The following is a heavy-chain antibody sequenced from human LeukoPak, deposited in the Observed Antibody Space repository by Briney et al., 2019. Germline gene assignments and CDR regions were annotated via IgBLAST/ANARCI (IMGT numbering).Heavy chain of an antibody. Sequence: PGGSLRLSCAASGFTFSSYGMHWVRQAPGKGLEWVAVISYDGSNKYYADSVKGRITISRDNSKNTLYLQMNSLRAEDTAVYYCAKDGGYYDSSGYYGYWGQGTLVTVSS. CDR3: AKDGGYYDSSGYYGY. D-gene: IGHD3-22*01. CDR1: GFTFSSYG. J-gene: IGHJ4*02. CDR2: ISYDGSNK. V-gene: IGHV3-30*18.